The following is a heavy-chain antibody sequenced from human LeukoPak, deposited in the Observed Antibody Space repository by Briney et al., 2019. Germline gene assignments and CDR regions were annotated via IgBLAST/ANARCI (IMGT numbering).Heavy chain of an antibody. J-gene: IGHJ4*02. V-gene: IGHV3-21*01. CDR2: ISSSSSYI. D-gene: IGHD3-16*01. CDR1: GFTFSSYS. Sequence: GGSLRLSCAASGFTFSSYSMNWVRQAPGKGLEWVSSISSSSSYIDYADSVKGRFTISRDNAKNSLSLQMNSLRAEDTAVYYCATSFRAVMHLDYWGQGTLVTVSS. CDR3: ATSFRAVMHLDY.